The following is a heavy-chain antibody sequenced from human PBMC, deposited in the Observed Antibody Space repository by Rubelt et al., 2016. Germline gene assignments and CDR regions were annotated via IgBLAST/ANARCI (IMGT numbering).Heavy chain of an antibody. V-gene: IGHV3-23*04. CDR1: GFTFSNYA. Sequence: VEFGGGLAQPGGSLRLSCAASGFTFSNYAMSWVRQAPGKGLEWVSGISGSGGTTYYADSVKGRCTISRDNSKNTLYLQMNSLRAEESAVYYCAKGLVAGNRGDAFDIWGQGTMVTVSS. J-gene: IGHJ3*02. CDR3: AKGLVAGNRGDAFDI. CDR2: ISGSGGTT. D-gene: IGHD2-2*01.